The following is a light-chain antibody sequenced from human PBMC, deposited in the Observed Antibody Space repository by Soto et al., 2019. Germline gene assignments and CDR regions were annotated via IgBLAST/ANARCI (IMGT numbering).Light chain of an antibody. J-gene: IGKJ4*01. Sequence: DIQLTQSPSFLSASVGDRVTTTCRASQGISSNLAWYQQKPGKAPKLLIYAASTLQRGGPSRCSGSGSGTEFTLTISSLQPEDFATFYCQQLNSYPLTFGGGTKVEIK. V-gene: IGKV1-9*01. CDR3: QQLNSYPLT. CDR1: QGISSN. CDR2: AAS.